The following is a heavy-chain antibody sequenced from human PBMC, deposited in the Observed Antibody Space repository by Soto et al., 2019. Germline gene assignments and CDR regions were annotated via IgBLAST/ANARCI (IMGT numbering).Heavy chain of an antibody. V-gene: IGHV4-34*01. D-gene: IGHD3-3*01. Sequence: SETLSLTCAVYGGSFSGYYWSWIRQPPGKGLEWIGEINHSGSTNYNPSLKSRVTISVDTSKSQFSLKLSSVTAADTAVYYCARGILEWLLGYYYYYGMDVWGQGTTVTVSS. CDR3: ARGILEWLLGYYYYYGMDV. CDR2: INHSGST. CDR1: GGSFSGYY. J-gene: IGHJ6*02.